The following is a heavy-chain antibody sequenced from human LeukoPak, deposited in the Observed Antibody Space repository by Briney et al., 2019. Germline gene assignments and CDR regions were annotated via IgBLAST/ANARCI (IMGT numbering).Heavy chain of an antibody. CDR2: IIPIFGTA. D-gene: IGHD2-2*01. V-gene: IGHV1-69*13. J-gene: IGHJ1*01. CDR3: ARDHGKYQLQRAEYFQH. CDR1: GGTFSSYA. Sequence: SVKVSCKASGGTFSSYAISWVRQAPGQGLEWMGGIIPIFGTANYAQKFQGRVTITADESTSTAYMELSSLRSEDTAVYYCARDHGKYQLQRAEYFQHWGQGTLVTISS.